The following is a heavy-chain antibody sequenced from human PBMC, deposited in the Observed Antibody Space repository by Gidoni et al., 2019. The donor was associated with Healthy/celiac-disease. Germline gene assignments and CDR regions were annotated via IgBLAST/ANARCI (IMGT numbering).Heavy chain of an antibody. J-gene: IGHJ3*02. Sequence: QVQLVESGGGVVQPGRSLRLSCASSGFTFSSYGMHWVRQAPGKGLEWVAVIWYDGSNKYYADYVKGRFTISRDNSKNTLYLQMNSLRAEDTAVYYCARDCSSTSCDFAFDIWGQGTMVTVSS. V-gene: IGHV3-33*01. CDR1: GFTFSSYG. CDR3: ARDCSSTSCDFAFDI. CDR2: IWYDGSNK. D-gene: IGHD2-2*01.